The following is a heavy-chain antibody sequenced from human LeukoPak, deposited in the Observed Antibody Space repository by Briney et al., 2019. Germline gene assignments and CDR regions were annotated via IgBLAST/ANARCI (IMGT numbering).Heavy chain of an antibody. CDR1: GFTFSTYS. J-gene: IGHJ4*02. D-gene: IGHD3-16*01. Sequence: GGSLRLSCAASGFTFSTYSMNWVRRAPGKGLEWISYISSDSTTIYYADSVKGRFTISRDNAKNSLYLQMNSLRAEDTAVYYCARDYGGSDFDYWGQGTLVTVSS. CDR2: ISSDSTTI. V-gene: IGHV3-48*04. CDR3: ARDYGGSDFDY.